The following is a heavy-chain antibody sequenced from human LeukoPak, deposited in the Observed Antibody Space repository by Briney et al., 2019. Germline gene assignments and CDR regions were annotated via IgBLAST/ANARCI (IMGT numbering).Heavy chain of an antibody. V-gene: IGHV3-21*01. CDR3: ARVGGATIDY. J-gene: IGHJ4*02. Sequence: GGSLRLSCAAYGFTFSSYSMNWVRQAPGKGLEWVSSISSSSSYIYYADSVKGRFTISRDNAKNSLYLQMNSLRAEDTAVYYCARVGGATIDYWGQGTLVTVSS. D-gene: IGHD3-10*01. CDR1: GFTFSSYS. CDR2: ISSSSSYI.